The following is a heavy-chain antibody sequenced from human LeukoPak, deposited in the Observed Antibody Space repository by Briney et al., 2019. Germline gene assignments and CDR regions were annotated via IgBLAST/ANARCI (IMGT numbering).Heavy chain of an antibody. Sequence: ASVKVSCKASGYSFTSCGVNWVRQAPGQGLEWMGWMNPNSGNTGYAQKFQGRVTMTRSTSISTAYMELSSLRSEDTAVYYCARAPSTKQRKRGYSYGPNWFDPWGQGTLVTVSS. V-gene: IGHV1-8*02. D-gene: IGHD5-18*01. J-gene: IGHJ5*02. CDR3: ARAPSTKQRKRGYSYGPNWFDP. CDR2: MNPNSGNT. CDR1: GYSFTSCG.